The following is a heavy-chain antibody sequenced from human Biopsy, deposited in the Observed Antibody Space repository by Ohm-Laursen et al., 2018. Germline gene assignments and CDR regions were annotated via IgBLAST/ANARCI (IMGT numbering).Heavy chain of an antibody. Sequence: SLRLSCTASGFTFSNYNMNWVRQAPGRGLEWVSSITLSGSYVYYADSVKGRFTISRDNAKSTLYLQMNSLRAEDTAVYYCAKTLGDSYGSHYFDYWGQGTLVTVSS. CDR3: AKTLGDSYGSHYFDY. J-gene: IGHJ4*02. D-gene: IGHD5-18*01. CDR2: ITLSGSYV. CDR1: GFTFSNYN. V-gene: IGHV3-21*04.